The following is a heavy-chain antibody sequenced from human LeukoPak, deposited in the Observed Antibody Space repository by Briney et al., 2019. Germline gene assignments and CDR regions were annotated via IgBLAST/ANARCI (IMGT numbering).Heavy chain of an antibody. J-gene: IGHJ6*03. Sequence: PGGSLGLSCAASGFTFSSFDMHWVRHPTGQGLEWVSTIGTASDTYYPGSVEGRFTLSRDNAKNSLYLQMNSLTAGDTAVYYCARGPPRGKYYYMDVWGKGTTVTVSS. CDR3: ARGPPRGKYYYMDV. D-gene: IGHD1-1*01. V-gene: IGHV3-13*01. CDR1: GFTFSSFD. CDR2: IGTASDT.